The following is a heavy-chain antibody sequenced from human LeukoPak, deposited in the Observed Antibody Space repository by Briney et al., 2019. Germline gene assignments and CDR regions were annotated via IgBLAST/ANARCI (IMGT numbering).Heavy chain of an antibody. CDR1: GFTFSNYS. D-gene: IGHD5-24*01. J-gene: IGHJ4*02. Sequence: SGGSLRLSCAASGFTFSNYSMNWARQAPGKGLEWVSSISSRSSYIYYADSVKGRFTISRDNAKNSLYLQMNSLRAEDTAVYYCARGGYGYNFFDYWGQGTLVTVSS. CDR3: ARGGYGYNFFDY. CDR2: ISSRSSYI. V-gene: IGHV3-21*01.